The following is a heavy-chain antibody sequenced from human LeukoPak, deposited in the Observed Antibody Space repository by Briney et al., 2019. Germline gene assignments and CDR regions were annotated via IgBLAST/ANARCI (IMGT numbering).Heavy chain of an antibody. Sequence: GRSLRLSYAASGFTFSSYAMHWVRQAPGKGLEWVAVISYDGSNKYYADSVKGRFTISRDNSKNTLYLQMNSLRAEDTAVYYCARDSSSWRMYGMDVWGQGTTVTVSS. CDR2: ISYDGSNK. J-gene: IGHJ6*02. V-gene: IGHV3-30*04. CDR3: ARDSSSWRMYGMDV. CDR1: GFTFSSYA. D-gene: IGHD6-13*01.